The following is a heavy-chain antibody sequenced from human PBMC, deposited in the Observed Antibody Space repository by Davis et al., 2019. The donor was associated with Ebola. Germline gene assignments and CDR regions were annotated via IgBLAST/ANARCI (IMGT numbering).Heavy chain of an antibody. CDR1: GFTFSSYA. J-gene: IGHJ4*02. CDR2: ISGSGGST. CDR3: AKLPVDYYDSSGYLFDY. V-gene: IGHV3-23*01. D-gene: IGHD3-22*01. Sequence: PGGSLRLSCAASGFTFSSYAMSWVRQAPGKGLEWVSAISGSGGSTYYADSVKGRFTISRDNSKNTLYLQMNSLRAEDTAVYYCAKLPVDYYDSSGYLFDYWGQGTLVTVSS.